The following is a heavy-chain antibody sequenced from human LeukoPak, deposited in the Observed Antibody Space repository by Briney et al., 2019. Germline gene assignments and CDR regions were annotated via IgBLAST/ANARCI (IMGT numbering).Heavy chain of an antibody. J-gene: IGHJ4*02. V-gene: IGHV3-11*04. Sequence: GGSLRLSCAASGFTFSDYYMNWIRQAPGKGLEWVSYISSSGSSIYYADSVKGRFTISRDNAKNSLYLQLNSLRAEDTAVYYCARDRYGDYALDYWGQGTLVTVSS. CDR1: GFTFSDYY. CDR2: ISSSGSSI. D-gene: IGHD4-17*01. CDR3: ARDRYGDYALDY.